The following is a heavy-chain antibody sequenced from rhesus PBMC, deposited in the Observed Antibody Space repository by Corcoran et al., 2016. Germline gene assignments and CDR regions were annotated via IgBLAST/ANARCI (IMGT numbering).Heavy chain of an antibody. CDR1: GYSISSGYG. J-gene: IGHJ5-1*01. D-gene: IGHD4-23*01. V-gene: IGHV4-127*01. Sequence: QVQLQESGPGLVKPSETLSLTCAVSGYSISSGYGWSWIRQPPGKGLEWSGYIGGSSGRTNYNPTLKSRDTIAKDTAKNQFSLKLSSVTAADTAVYDCARAGNTVTHRFNRFDVWGPGVLVTVSS. CDR3: ARAGNTVTHRFNRFDV. CDR2: IGGSSGRT.